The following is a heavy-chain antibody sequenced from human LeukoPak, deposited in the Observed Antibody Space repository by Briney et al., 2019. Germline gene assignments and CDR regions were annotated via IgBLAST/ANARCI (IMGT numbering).Heavy chain of an antibody. CDR1: GFTFSSYS. CDR3: AGGSYYLVDYYYGMDV. D-gene: IGHD1-26*01. CDR2: TCSSSSYI. Sequence: GGTLRLSCAASGFTFSSYSMNWVRQAPGKGLEWVSSTCSSSSYIYYADSVKGRFTISRDNAKNSLYLQMNSLRAEDTAVYYCAGGSYYLVDYYYGMDVWGQGTTVTVSS. J-gene: IGHJ6*02. V-gene: IGHV3-21*01.